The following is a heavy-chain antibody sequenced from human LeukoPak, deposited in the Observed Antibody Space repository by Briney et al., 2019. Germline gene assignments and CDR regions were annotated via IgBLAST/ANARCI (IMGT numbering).Heavy chain of an antibody. J-gene: IGHJ6*02. CDR2: MNPNSGIT. D-gene: IGHD5-12*01. CDR3: ARVEYSGYDSRLTDV. Sequence: ASVTVSCKASGYTFTSYNINWVRQATGQGLEWMGWMNPNSGITGYAQKFQGRVTMTRNTSISTAYMELSSLRSEDTAVYYCARVEYSGYDSRLTDVWGQGTTVTVSS. V-gene: IGHV1-8*01. CDR1: GYTFTSYN.